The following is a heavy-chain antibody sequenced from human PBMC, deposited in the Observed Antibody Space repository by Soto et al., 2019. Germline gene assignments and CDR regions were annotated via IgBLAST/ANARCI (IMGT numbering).Heavy chain of an antibody. V-gene: IGHV4-34*01. D-gene: IGHD4-17*01. CDR1: GGPFSGYY. CDR3: ASDYGGAFDY. Sequence: SETLSLTCAVYGGPFSGYYWSWIRQPPGKGLEWIGEINHSGSTNYNPSLKSRVTISVDTSKNQFSLKLSSVTAADTAVYYCASDYGGAFDYWGQGTLVTVSS. CDR2: INHSGST. J-gene: IGHJ4*02.